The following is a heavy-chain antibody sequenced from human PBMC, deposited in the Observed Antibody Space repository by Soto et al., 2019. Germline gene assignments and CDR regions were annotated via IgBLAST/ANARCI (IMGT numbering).Heavy chain of an antibody. V-gene: IGHV3-33*01. Sequence: PGGSLRLSCAASGFTFSSYGMHWVRQAPGKGLEWVAVIWYDGSNKYYADSVKGRFTISRDNSKNTLYLRMNSLRAEDTAVYYCARGPPIIVGATRALVGTDYWGQGTLVTVSS. CDR2: IWYDGSNK. J-gene: IGHJ4*02. D-gene: IGHD1-26*01. CDR3: ARGPPIIVGATRALVGTDY. CDR1: GFTFSSYG.